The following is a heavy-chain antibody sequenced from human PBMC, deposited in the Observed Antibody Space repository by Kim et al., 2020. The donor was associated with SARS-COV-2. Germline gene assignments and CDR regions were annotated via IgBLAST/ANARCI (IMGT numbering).Heavy chain of an antibody. J-gene: IGHJ4*02. Sequence: PIFGTANYAQKFQGRVTITADESTSTAYMELSSLRSEDTAVYYCARGGLGWGQGTLVTVSS. CDR2: PIFGTA. V-gene: IGHV1-69*01. D-gene: IGHD3-16*01. CDR3: ARGGLG.